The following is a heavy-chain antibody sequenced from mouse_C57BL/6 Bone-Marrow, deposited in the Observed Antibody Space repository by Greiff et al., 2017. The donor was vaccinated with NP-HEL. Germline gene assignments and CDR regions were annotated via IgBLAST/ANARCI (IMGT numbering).Heavy chain of an antibody. J-gene: IGHJ1*03. V-gene: IGHV5-9-1*02. Sequence: EVKLQESGEGLVKPGGSLKLSCAASGFTFSSYAMSWVRQTPEKRLEWVAYISSGGDYIYYADTVKGRFTISRDNARNTLYLQMSSLKSEDTAMYYCTREGDEVRYFDVWGTGTTVTVSS. D-gene: IGHD2-14*01. CDR1: GFTFSSYA. CDR3: TREGDEVRYFDV. CDR2: ISSGGDYI.